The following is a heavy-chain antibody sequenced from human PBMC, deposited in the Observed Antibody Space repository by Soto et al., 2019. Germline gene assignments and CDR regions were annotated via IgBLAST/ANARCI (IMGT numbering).Heavy chain of an antibody. J-gene: IGHJ4*02. V-gene: IGHV6-1*01. CDR2: TYYRSKWYN. CDR1: GDSVSSNSAA. CDR3: ARGTDSSFDS. D-gene: IGHD1-1*01. Sequence: SQTLSLTCAISGDSVSSNSAAWNWHRPSSARGLEWLGRTYYRSKWYNDYVVSMKSRISINPDTSKNQFSLQLNSVTPEDTAVYYCARGTDSSFDSWGQGSPVTVSS.